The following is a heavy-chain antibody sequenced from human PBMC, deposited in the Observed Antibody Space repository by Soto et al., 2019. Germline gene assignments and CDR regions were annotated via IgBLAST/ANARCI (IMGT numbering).Heavy chain of an antibody. CDR1: GGTFSPYT. Sequence: QVQLVQSGAEVKKPGSSVKVSCKASGGTFSPYTINWVRQAPGQGLEWMGRIIPFHGVTNYAQKFQDRVKIPADKSTSTAYMELSGLRFEDTAMYYCTRDWEITVSTWSFGGFWGRGTLVTVSS. V-gene: IGHV1-69*08. J-gene: IGHJ4*02. D-gene: IGHD3-10*01. CDR3: TRDWEITVSTWSFGGF. CDR2: IIPFHGVT.